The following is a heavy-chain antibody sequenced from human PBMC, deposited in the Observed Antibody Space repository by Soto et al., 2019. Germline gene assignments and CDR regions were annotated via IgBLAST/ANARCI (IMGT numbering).Heavy chain of an antibody. Sequence: GGSLRLSCAASGFTFSGSAMHWVRQASGKGLEWVGRIRSKANSYATAYAASVKGRFTISRDDSKNTAYLQMNSLKTEDTAVYYCSPQGATVVTNYWGQGTLVTVSS. CDR1: GFTFSGSA. CDR2: IRSKANSYAT. V-gene: IGHV3-73*01. CDR3: SPQGATVVTNY. D-gene: IGHD4-17*01. J-gene: IGHJ4*02.